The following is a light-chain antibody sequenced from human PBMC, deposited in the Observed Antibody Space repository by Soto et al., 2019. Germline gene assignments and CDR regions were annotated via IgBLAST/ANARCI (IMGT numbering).Light chain of an antibody. CDR3: CTYAGSFHQ. J-gene: IGLJ3*02. V-gene: IGLV2-11*01. Sequence: QSALTQPRSVSGSPGQAVTISCTGTNSDVGNYNFVSWYQHHPGKAPKLMIYDVTKRPSWVPDRFSGSKSGNTASLTISGLQPEDEADYYCCTYAGSFHQFGGGTKVTVL. CDR1: NSDVGNYNF. CDR2: DVT.